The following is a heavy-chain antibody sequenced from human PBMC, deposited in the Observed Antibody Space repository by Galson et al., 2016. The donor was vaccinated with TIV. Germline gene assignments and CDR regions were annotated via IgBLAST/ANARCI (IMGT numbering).Heavy chain of an antibody. CDR3: ARIYINYEDNWFDP. D-gene: IGHD4-11*01. J-gene: IGHJ5*02. Sequence: TLSLTCTVSGDSISSDNHHWSWIRQPAGAGLEWIGRIFSTGSTDYNPSLKSRVTISVDKSKNQFSLNVNSVTAADTAMYYCARIYINYEDNWFDPWGQGILVTVSS. CDR2: IFSTGST. V-gene: IGHV4-61*02. CDR1: GDSISSDNHH.